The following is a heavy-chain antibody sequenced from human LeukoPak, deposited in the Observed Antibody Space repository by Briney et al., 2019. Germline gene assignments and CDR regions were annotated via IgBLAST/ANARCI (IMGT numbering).Heavy chain of an antibody. CDR3: AKGDELAVPDTSGYFQH. Sequence: GGSLRLSCAASGFTFSSYGMHWVRQAPGKGLEWVAVISYDGSNKYYADSVKGRFTISRDNSKNTLYLQMNSLGAEDTAVYYCAKGDELAVPDTSGYFQHWGQGTLVTVSS. CDR1: GFTFSSYG. D-gene: IGHD6-19*01. V-gene: IGHV3-30*18. CDR2: ISYDGSNK. J-gene: IGHJ1*01.